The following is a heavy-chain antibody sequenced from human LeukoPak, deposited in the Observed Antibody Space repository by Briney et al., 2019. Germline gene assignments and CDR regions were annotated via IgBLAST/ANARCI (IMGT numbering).Heavy chain of an antibody. D-gene: IGHD3-10*01. CDR2: ISYDGSNK. V-gene: IGHV3-30-3*01. J-gene: IGHJ4*02. CDR1: GFTFSSYA. Sequence: GGSLRLSCAASGFTFSSYAMHWVRQAPGKGLEWVAVISYDGSNKYYADSVKGRFTISRDNSKNTLYLQMNSLRAEETAVYYWARAPFPLRYGGGYFDYWGQGTLVTVST. CDR3: ARAPFPLRYGGGYFDY.